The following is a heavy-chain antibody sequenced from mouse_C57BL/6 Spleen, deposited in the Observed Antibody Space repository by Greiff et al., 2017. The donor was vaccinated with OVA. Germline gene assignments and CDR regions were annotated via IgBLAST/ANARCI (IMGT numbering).Heavy chain of an antibody. CDR1: GYTFTSYW. J-gene: IGHJ2*01. CDR2: IYPGSGST. D-gene: IGHD2-5*01. Sequence: QVQLKQPGAELVKPGASVKMSCKASGYTFTSYWITWVKQRPGQGLEWIGDIYPGSGSTNYKEKFKSKATLTVDTSSSTAYMQLSSLTSEDSAVYYCARTSSTYYSNRFDYWGQGTTLTVSS. V-gene: IGHV1-55*01. CDR3: ARTSSTYYSNRFDY.